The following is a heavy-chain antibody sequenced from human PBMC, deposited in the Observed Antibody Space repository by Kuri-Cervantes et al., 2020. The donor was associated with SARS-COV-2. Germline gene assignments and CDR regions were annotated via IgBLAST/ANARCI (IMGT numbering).Heavy chain of an antibody. D-gene: IGHD6-19*01. CDR3: ARDVFLGQWLVPGVYYYYYMDV. Sequence: ASVKVSCKASGYTFTSYDISWVRQATGHGLEWMGWMNPDSGNTGYAQKFQGRVTMTTDTSTSTAYMELRSLRSDDTAVYYCARDVFLGQWLVPGVYYYYYMDVWGKGTTVTSP. CDR1: GYTFTSYD. J-gene: IGHJ6*03. CDR2: MNPDSGNT. V-gene: IGHV1-8*01.